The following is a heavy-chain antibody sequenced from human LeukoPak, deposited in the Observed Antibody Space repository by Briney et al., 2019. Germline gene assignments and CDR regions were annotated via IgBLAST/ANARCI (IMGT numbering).Heavy chain of an antibody. CDR2: IYYSGST. V-gene: IGHV4-39*01. CDR3: ARLGGSYYADFDY. D-gene: IGHD1-26*01. CDR1: TFSSYR. J-gene: IGHJ4*02. Sequence: TFSSYRMTWVRQPPGKGLEWIGSIYYSGSTYYNPSLKSRVTISVDTSKNQFSLKLSSVTAADTAVYYCARLGGSYYADFDYWGQGTLVTVSS.